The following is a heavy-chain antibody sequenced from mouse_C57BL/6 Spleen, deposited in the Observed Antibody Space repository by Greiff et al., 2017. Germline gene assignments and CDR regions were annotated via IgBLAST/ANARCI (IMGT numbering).Heavy chain of an antibody. CDR3: ASDPTTVDEGFAY. J-gene: IGHJ3*01. D-gene: IGHD1-1*01. CDR2: ISDGGSYT. V-gene: IGHV5-4*01. Sequence: EVQLVESGGGLVKPGGSLKLSCAASGFTFSSYAMSWVRQTPEKRLEWVATISDGGSYTYYPANVTGRFSISRDNAKNNLYLQMRHLKSEDTAMYYCASDPTTVDEGFAYWGQGTLVTVSA. CDR1: GFTFSSYA.